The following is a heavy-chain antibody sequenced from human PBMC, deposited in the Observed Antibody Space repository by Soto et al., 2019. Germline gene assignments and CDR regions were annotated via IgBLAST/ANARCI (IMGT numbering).Heavy chain of an antibody. CDR2: IYYSGST. CDR3: ARAGYDSFDY. V-gene: IGHV4-31*03. D-gene: IGHD5-12*01. Sequence: KRSESMSLTCPVCGDSISRGGYYWRWIRHHPGKGLEWIGYIYYSGSTYYNPSPKSRVTISVDTSKNQFSLKLSSVTAADTAVYYCARAGYDSFDYCGQGTLVPVSS. J-gene: IGHJ4*02. CDR1: GDSISRGGYY.